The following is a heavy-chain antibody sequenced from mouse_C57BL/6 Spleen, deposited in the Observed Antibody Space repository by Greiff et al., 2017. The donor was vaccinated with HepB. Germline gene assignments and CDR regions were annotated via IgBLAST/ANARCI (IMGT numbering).Heavy chain of an antibody. D-gene: IGHD1-1*01. J-gene: IGHJ2*01. CDR1: GYAFSSSW. Sequence: QVQLQQSGPELVKPGASVKISCKASGYAFSSSWMNWVKQRPGKGLEWIGRIYPGDGDTNYNGKFKGKATLTADKSSSTAYMQLSSLTSEDSAVYFCARRGYYGSSPHFDYWGQGTTLTVSS. CDR3: ARRGYYGSSPHFDY. CDR2: IYPGDGDT. V-gene: IGHV1-82*01.